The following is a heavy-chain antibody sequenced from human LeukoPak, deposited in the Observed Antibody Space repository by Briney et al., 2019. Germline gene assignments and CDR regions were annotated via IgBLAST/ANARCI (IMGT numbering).Heavy chain of an antibody. CDR3: ASVVVPGY. D-gene: IGHD2-2*01. J-gene: IGHJ4*02. Sequence: PSETLSLTCAVYGGSFSGYYWSWIRQPPGKGLEWIGEINHSGSTNYNPSLKSRVTISVDTSKNQFSLKLSSVTAADTAVYYCASVVVPGYWGQGTLVTVSS. CDR1: GGSFSGYY. CDR2: INHSGST. V-gene: IGHV4-34*01.